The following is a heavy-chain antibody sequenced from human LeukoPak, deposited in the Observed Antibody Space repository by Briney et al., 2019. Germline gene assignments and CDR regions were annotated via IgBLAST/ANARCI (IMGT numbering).Heavy chain of an antibody. D-gene: IGHD3-10*02. Sequence: SETLSLTCTVSGGSISSSSYYWGWIRQPPGKGLEWIGYIYYSGSTNYNPSLKSRVTISVDTSKNQFSLKLSSVTAADTAVYYCARAVRGIIDAFDIWGQGTMVTVSS. CDR3: ARAVRGIIDAFDI. V-gene: IGHV4-61*05. CDR2: IYYSGST. CDR1: GGSISSSSYY. J-gene: IGHJ3*02.